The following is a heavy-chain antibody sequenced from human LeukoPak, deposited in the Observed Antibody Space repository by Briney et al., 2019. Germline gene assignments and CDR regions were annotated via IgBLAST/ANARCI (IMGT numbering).Heavy chain of an antibody. Sequence: PGGSLRLSCAASGFTLSSYEMNWVRQAPGKGLEWVSYISSSGSTKYYADSVKGRFTISRDNAENPLYLQMNSLRAEDTAVYYCARRYCSSTSCTLDYWGQGTLVTVSS. V-gene: IGHV3-48*03. CDR3: ARRYCSSTSCTLDY. D-gene: IGHD2-2*01. CDR1: GFTLSSYE. J-gene: IGHJ4*02. CDR2: ISSSGSTK.